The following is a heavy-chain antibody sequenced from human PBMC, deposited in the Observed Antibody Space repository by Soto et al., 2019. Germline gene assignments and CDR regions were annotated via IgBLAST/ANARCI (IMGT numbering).Heavy chain of an antibody. CDR3: ARDHSSSWYEGYFQH. CDR2: IWYDGSNK. CDR1: GFTFSSYG. D-gene: IGHD6-13*01. Sequence: GGSLRLSCAASGFTFSSYGMHWVRQAPGKGLEWVAVIWYDGSNKYYADSVKGRFTISRDNSKNTLYLQMNSLRAEDTAVYYCARDHSSSWYEGYFQHWGQGTLVTVSS. J-gene: IGHJ1*01. V-gene: IGHV3-33*01.